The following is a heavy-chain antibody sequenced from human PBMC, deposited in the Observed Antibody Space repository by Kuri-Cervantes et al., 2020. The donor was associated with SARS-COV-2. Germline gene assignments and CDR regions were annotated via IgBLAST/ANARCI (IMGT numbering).Heavy chain of an antibody. CDR2: IKQDGSEK. CDR3: AREGRIAAAGRYYYYMDV. D-gene: IGHD6-13*01. Sequence: GESLKISCAASGFTFSSYWMSWVRQAPGKGLEWVANIKQDGSEKYYVDSVKGRFTISRDNAKNSLYLQMNSLRVEDTAVYYCAREGRIAAAGRYYYYMDVWGKGTTVTVSS. V-gene: IGHV3-7*01. J-gene: IGHJ6*03. CDR1: GFTFSSYW.